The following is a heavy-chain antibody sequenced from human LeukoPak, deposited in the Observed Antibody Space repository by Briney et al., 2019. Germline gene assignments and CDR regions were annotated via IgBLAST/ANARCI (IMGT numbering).Heavy chain of an antibody. D-gene: IGHD6-13*01. J-gene: IGHJ6*03. CDR2: IIPIFGTT. Sequence: ASVKVSCKASGYIFTGYYIHWVRQAPGQGLEWMGGIIPIFGTTNYAQKFQDRVTITADKSTSTAYMELSSLRSEDTAVYYCARVVGLTGYSSSWYSGYYYYMDVWGKGTTVTVSS. CDR3: ARVVGLTGYSSSWYSGYYYYMDV. V-gene: IGHV1-69*06. CDR1: GYIFTGYY.